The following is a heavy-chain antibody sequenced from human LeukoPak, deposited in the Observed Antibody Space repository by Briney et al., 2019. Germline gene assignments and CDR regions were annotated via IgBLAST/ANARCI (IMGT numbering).Heavy chain of an antibody. CDR3: AKVRSSGWHEPYHFYGMDV. CDR2: ISPDGNNK. CDR1: GFTFNTHG. V-gene: IGHV3-30*18. D-gene: IGHD6-19*01. Sequence: GGSLRLSCTASGFTFNTHGMHWVRQVPGKGLEWVTLISPDGNNKYYADSVKGRFTISRDNSKSTVYLQVSSLKTEDTATYYCAKVRSSGWHEPYHFYGMDVWGQGTTVTVSS. J-gene: IGHJ6*02.